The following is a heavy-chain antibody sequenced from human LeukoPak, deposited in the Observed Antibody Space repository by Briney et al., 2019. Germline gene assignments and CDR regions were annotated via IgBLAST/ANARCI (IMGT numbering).Heavy chain of an antibody. V-gene: IGHV4-39*07. D-gene: IGHD6-19*01. CDR3: ARVRSGWAIDY. CDR1: GGSLSSLSYY. CDR2: IYYGGRT. Sequence: SETLSLTCSVSGGSLSSLSYYWGWVRQPPGKGLEWIGSIYYGGRTYYNPSLKSRVTMPVDTSKNQFSLKLSSVTAADTAVYYCARVRSGWAIDYWGQGTLVTVSS. J-gene: IGHJ4*02.